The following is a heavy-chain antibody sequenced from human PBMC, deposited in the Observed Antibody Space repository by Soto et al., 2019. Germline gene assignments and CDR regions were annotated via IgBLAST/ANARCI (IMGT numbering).Heavy chain of an antibody. Sequence: PSQTLSLTCAISGDSVSSNSAAWNWIRQSPSRGLEWLGRTYYRSKWYNDYAVSVKSRITINPDTSKNQFSLQLNSVTPEDTAVYYCARDKGQSSGWYDINWFDPWGQGTLVTVSS. V-gene: IGHV6-1*01. CDR1: GDSVSSNSAA. CDR3: ARDKGQSSGWYDINWFDP. CDR2: TYYRSKWYN. D-gene: IGHD6-19*01. J-gene: IGHJ5*02.